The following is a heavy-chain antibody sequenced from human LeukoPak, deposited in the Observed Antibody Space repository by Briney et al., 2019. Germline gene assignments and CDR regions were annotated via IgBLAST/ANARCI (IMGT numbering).Heavy chain of an antibody. D-gene: IGHD4-11*01. Sequence: PSETLSLTCTVSGGSISSGDYYWSWIRQPPGKGLEWIGSIYYSGSTYYNPSLKSRVTMSVDTSKNQFSLKLSSVTAADTAVYYCAVGLYSKYYYCYMDVWGKGTTVTVSS. CDR1: GGSISSGDYY. J-gene: IGHJ6*03. CDR2: IYYSGST. CDR3: AVGLYSKYYYCYMDV. V-gene: IGHV4-39*07.